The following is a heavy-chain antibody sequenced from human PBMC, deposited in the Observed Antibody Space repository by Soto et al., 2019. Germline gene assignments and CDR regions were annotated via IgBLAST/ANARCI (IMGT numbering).Heavy chain of an antibody. V-gene: IGHV1-2*04. Sequence: QVQLVQSGAEVRKPGASVTVSCRSSGDSFNDYYIHWVRQAPGQELKWMGWINPNSGVTKYAQKFQGWVSMTRDTSIRTVYMQLSRLRSDDTAVYYCARESGGATATLDYYYFYMDVWGTGTTVTVSS. CDR1: GDSFNDYY. CDR2: INPNSGVT. J-gene: IGHJ6*03. D-gene: IGHD5-12*01. CDR3: ARESGGATATLDYYYFYMDV.